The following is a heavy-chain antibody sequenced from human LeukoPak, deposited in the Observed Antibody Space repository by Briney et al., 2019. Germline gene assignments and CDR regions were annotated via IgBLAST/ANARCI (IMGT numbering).Heavy chain of an antibody. CDR1: GGSFSGYY. Sequence: SETLSLTCAVYGGSFSGYYWSWIRQPPGKGLEWIGEINHSGSTNYNPSLKSRVTISVDTSKNQFSLKLSSVPAADTAVYYSARGPSSYCSGSYYNFYYEYYYMDVWGKGTTVTVSS. V-gene: IGHV4-34*01. J-gene: IGHJ6*03. D-gene: IGHD3-10*01. CDR2: INHSGST. CDR3: ARGPSSYCSGSYYNFYYEYYYMDV.